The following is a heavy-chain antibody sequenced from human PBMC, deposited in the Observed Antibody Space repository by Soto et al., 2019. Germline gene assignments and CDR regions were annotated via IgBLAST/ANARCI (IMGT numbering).Heavy chain of an antibody. CDR3: XXXPGWYRLDI. CDR1: GVSINIPYW. J-gene: IGHJ3*02. Sequence: QVHLQESGPGLVKPSETLSLTCAVSGVSINIPYWWTWVRQPPGKGLEWIVDVYHDGGNNYNPAXXXXXXXXXXXXXXXXXXXXXXXXXXXXXXXXXXXXPGWYRLDIWGQGRMVTVSS. CDR2: VYHDGGN. V-gene: IGHV4-4*02. D-gene: IGHD6-19*01.